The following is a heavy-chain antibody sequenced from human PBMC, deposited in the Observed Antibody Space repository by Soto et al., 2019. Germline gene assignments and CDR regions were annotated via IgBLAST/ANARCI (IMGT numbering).Heavy chain of an antibody. CDR1: GGSISSSSYY. CDR2: IYYSGST. V-gene: IGHV4-39*01. CDR3: ARHYIVVVPAAMGSFDY. D-gene: IGHD2-2*01. J-gene: IGHJ4*02. Sequence: QLQLQESGPGLVKPSETLSLTCTVSGGSISSSSYYWGWIRQPPGKGLEWIGSIYYSGSTYYNPSLKSRVTLSVDTSKNQFSLKLSSVTAADTAVYYCARHYIVVVPAAMGSFDYWGQGTLVTVSS.